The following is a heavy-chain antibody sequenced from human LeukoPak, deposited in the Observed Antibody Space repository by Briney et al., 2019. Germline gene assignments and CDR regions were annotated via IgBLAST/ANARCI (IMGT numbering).Heavy chain of an antibody. D-gene: IGHD2-15*01. CDR1: GGTFSSYA. CDR2: IIPIFGTA. Sequence: SVKVSCKASGGTFSSYAISWVRQAPGQGLEWMGRIIPIFGTANYAQKFQGRVTITTDESTSTAYMELSSLRSEDTAVYYCAREDIVVVVAASHFDYGGQGTLVTVSS. CDR3: AREDIVVVVAASHFDY. V-gene: IGHV1-69*05. J-gene: IGHJ4*02.